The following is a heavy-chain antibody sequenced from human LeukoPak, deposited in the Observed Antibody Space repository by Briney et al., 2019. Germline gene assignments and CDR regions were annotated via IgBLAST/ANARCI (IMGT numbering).Heavy chain of an antibody. D-gene: IGHD3-22*01. V-gene: IGHV3-33*01. CDR2: IWYDGTNK. Sequence: GGSLRLSCAASGFTFNNYGMHWVRQAPGKGLEWVALIWYDGTNKYYGDSVKGRFTISRDNSKNTLYLQMNSLRAEDTAVYYCARDRTYYYDSSGDYNPYYYYGVDVWGQGTTVTVSS. CDR1: GFTFNNYG. J-gene: IGHJ6*02. CDR3: ARDRTYYYDSSGDYNPYYYYGVDV.